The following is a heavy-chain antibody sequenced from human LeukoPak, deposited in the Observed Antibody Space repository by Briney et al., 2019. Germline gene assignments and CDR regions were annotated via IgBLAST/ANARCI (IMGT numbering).Heavy chain of an antibody. CDR1: GYTFTSYD. CDR2: MNPNSGNR. CDR3: AREWENRPRARYYGMDV. V-gene: IGHV1-8*01. J-gene: IGHJ6*02. Sequence: GASVKVSCKASGYTFTSYDINWVRQATGQGLEWMGWMNPNSGNRGYAQKFQGRVTMTRNTSISTAYMELSSLRSEDTAVYYCAREWENRPRARYYGMDVWGQGTTVTVSS. D-gene: IGHD1-26*01.